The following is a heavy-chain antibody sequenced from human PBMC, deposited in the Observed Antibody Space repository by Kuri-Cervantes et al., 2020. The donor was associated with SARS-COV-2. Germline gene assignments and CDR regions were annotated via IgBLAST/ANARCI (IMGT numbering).Heavy chain of an antibody. D-gene: IGHD5-24*01. CDR3: ARKRWLQQDTYFDY. V-gene: IGHV1-69*10. Sequence: SSVNVSCKASVGTFSSYAISWVRQAPGQGREWMGGIIPILGIANYAQKFQGRVTITADKSTSTAYMELSSLRSEDTAVYYCARKRWLQQDTYFDYWGQGTLVTVSS. J-gene: IGHJ4*02. CDR2: IIPILGIA. CDR1: VGTFSSYA.